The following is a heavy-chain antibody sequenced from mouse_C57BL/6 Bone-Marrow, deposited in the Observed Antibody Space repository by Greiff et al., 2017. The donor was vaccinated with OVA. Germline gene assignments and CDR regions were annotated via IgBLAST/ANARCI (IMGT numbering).Heavy chain of an antibody. CDR3: ARHLDDGFHFAY. V-gene: IGHV5-12*01. J-gene: IGHJ3*01. CDR2: ISNGGGST. D-gene: IGHD2-3*01. CDR1: GFTFSDYY. Sequence: DVHLVESGGGLVQPGGSLKLSCAASGFTFSDYYMYWVRQTPEKRLEWVAYISNGGGSTYYPDTVKGRFTISRDNAKNTLYLQMSRLKSEDTAMYYCARHLDDGFHFAYWGQGTLVTVSA.